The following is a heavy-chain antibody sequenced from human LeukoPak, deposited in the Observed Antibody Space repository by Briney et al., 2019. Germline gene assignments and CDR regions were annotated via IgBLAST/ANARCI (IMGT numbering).Heavy chain of an antibody. CDR1: GFTFSDYY. CDR2: ISRSSSYT. D-gene: IGHD4-17*01. J-gene: IGHJ1*01. V-gene: IGHV3-11*05. Sequence: GGSLRLSCAASGFTFSDYYMSWIRQAPGRELEWVSYISRSSSYTNYADSVQGRFTISRDNAKNSLYLQMNSLRGEDTAVYYCARGTYGDYVAEYFQHWGQGTLVTVSS. CDR3: ARGTYGDYVAEYFQH.